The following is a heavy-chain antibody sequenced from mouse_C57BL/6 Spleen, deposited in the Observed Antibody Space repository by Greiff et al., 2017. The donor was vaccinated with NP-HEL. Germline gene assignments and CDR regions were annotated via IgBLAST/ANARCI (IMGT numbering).Heavy chain of an antibody. CDR2: IDPENGDT. V-gene: IGHV14-4*01. CDR3: TRLWGFAY. D-gene: IGHD1-1*02. Sequence: VQLKQSGAELVRPGASVKLSCTASGFNIKDDYMHWVKQRPEQGLEWIGWIDPENGDTEYASKFQGKATITADTSSNTAYLQLSSLTSEDTAVYYCTRLWGFAYWGQGTLVTVSA. CDR1: GFNIKDDY. J-gene: IGHJ3*01.